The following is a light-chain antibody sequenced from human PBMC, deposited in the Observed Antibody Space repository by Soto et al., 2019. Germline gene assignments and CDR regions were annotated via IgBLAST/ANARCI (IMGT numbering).Light chain of an antibody. V-gene: IGLV2-14*01. CDR3: SSYTSSSSVA. CDR2: EVS. CDR1: SSDVGGYDY. J-gene: IGLJ2*01. Sequence: QSALTQPASVSGSPGQSITISCTGTSSDVGGYDYVSWYQQHPGKAPKLMIYEVSNRPSGVSNRFSGSKSGNAASLTISGLQAEDEAQYYCSSYTSSSSVAFGGGTKLTVL.